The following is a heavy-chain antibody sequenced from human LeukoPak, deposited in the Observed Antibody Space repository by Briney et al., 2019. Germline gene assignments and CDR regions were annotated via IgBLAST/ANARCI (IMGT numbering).Heavy chain of an antibody. V-gene: IGHV3-23*01. CDR1: GFTFSSYA. J-gene: IGHJ4*02. CDR3: AKYDYGGNPNEYYFDY. D-gene: IGHD4-23*01. Sequence: GGSLRLPCAASGFTFSSYAMSWVRQAPGKGLEWVSTIGDNGDSTYYADSVKGRFTISRDNSKNTLYLQMNSLRAQDTAVYYCAKYDYGGNPNEYYFDYWGQGTLVTVSS. CDR2: IGDNGDST.